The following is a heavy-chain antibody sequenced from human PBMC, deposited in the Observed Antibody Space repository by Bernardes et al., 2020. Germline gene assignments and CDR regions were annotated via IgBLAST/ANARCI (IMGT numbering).Heavy chain of an antibody. D-gene: IGHD4-4*01. Sequence: SETLSLTCTVSGGSISSYYWSWIRQPPGKGLEWIGYIYYRGNTNYNPSLKSRVTLSVDTSKNHFSLKLTSVTAADTAVYYCARHRAVTSPFDYWGQGSLVTVSS. CDR1: GGSISSYY. CDR3: ARHRAVTSPFDY. J-gene: IGHJ4*02. V-gene: IGHV4-59*08. CDR2: IYYRGNT.